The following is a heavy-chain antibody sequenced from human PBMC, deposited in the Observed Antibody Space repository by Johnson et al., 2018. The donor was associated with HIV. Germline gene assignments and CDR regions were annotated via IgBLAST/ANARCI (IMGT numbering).Heavy chain of an antibody. Sequence: VQLVESGGGVVRPGGSLRLSCAASGFTFDDYGMSWVRQAPGKGLEWVSGINWHGGSAGQADSLKGRFIISRDNAKNSLYLQMNSLKTEDTAVYYCARGGEKGAFDIWGQGTMVTVSS. D-gene: IGHD7-27*01. CDR2: INWHGGSA. CDR1: GFTFDDYG. V-gene: IGHV3-20*04. CDR3: ARGGEKGAFDI. J-gene: IGHJ3*02.